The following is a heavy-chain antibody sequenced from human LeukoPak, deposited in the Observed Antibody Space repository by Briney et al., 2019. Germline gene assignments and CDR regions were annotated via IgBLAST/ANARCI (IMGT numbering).Heavy chain of an antibody. CDR2: ISWNSGSI. CDR1: GFTFDDYA. D-gene: IGHD3-10*01. V-gene: IGHV3-9*01. CDR3: EKANYYRNYFDY. Sequence: GGSLRLSCAASGFTFDDYAMHWVRQAPGKGLEWVSGISWNSGSIGYADSVKGRFTISRDNAKVSLYLHMYNLRGDDTALYYCEKANYYRNYFDYGGQGTLVTVSS. J-gene: IGHJ4*02.